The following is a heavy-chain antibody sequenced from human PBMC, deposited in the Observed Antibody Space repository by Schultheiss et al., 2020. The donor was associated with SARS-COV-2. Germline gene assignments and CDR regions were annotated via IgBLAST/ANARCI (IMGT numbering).Heavy chain of an antibody. Sequence: GESLKISCAASGFTFSSYEMNWVRQAPGKGLEWVAVIWYDGSSKYYEDSVKGRFTISRDNAKNSLYLQMNSLRAEDMAVYYCAKFQYYYALDVWGQGTTVTVSS. CDR1: GFTFSSYE. CDR2: IWYDGSSK. V-gene: IGHV3-33*03. J-gene: IGHJ6*02. CDR3: AKFQYYYALDV.